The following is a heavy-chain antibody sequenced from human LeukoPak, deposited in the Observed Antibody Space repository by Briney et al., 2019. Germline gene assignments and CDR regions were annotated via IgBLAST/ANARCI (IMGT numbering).Heavy chain of an antibody. CDR1: GFTFGSYG. J-gene: IGHJ4*02. V-gene: IGHV3-30*03. CDR2: ISYDGSNE. Sequence: HPGGSLRLSCAASGFTFGSYGMHWVRQAPGKGLEWVAAISYDGSNEYYLDSVKGRFTISRDNAKNSLYLQMNSLRAEDTAVYYCASTGTSTVNGFDYWGQGTLVTVSS. D-gene: IGHD4-17*01. CDR3: ASTGTSTVNGFDY.